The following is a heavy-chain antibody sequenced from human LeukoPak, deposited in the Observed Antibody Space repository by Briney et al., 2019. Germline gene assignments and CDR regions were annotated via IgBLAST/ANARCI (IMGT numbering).Heavy chain of an antibody. CDR3: ARVGAYCTSTSCLDY. CDR1: GYTFTNYG. D-gene: IGHD2-2*01. CDR2: ISAYNGNT. J-gene: IGHJ4*02. V-gene: IGHV1-18*01. Sequence: GASVKVSCKASGYTFTNYGISWVRQAPGQGLEWMGWISAYNGNTNYAQKLQGRATMTTDTSTSTAYMELRSLTSDDTAVYYCARVGAYCTSTSCLDYWGQGTLVTVSS.